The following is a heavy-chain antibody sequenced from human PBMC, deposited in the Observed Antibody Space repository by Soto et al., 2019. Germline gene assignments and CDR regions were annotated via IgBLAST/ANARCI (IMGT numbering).Heavy chain of an antibody. D-gene: IGHD2-2*01. Sequence: EVQLVESGGGLVQPGGSLRLSCAASGFTFSDHYMDWVRQAPGKGLEWVGRTRNKANSYTTEYAASVKGRFTISRDDSKNSLYLQMNSLKTEDTAVYYCIRRCSTTSCFGFDPWGQGTLVTVSS. CDR2: TRNKANSYTT. J-gene: IGHJ5*02. CDR1: GFTFSDHY. CDR3: IRRCSTTSCFGFDP. V-gene: IGHV3-72*01.